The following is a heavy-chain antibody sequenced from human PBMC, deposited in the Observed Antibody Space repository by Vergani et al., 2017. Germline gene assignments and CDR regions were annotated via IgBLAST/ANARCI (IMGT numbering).Heavy chain of an antibody. CDR2: IYYSGST. V-gene: IGHV4-39*07. CDR1: GGSISSYY. D-gene: IGHD5-18*01. Sequence: QVQLPESGPGLVKPSETLSLTCTVSGGSISSYYWGWIRQPPGKGLEWIGSIYYSGSTYYNPSLKSRVTISVDTSKNQFSLKLSSVTAADTAVYYCARVHLQLWENWFDPWGQGTLVTVSS. CDR3: ARVHLQLWENWFDP. J-gene: IGHJ5*02.